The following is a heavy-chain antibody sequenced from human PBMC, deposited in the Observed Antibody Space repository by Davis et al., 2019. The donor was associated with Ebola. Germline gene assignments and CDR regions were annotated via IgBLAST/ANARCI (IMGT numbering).Heavy chain of an antibody. CDR3: ARDIPTVNPLDY. CDR1: AGTFSSYA. Sequence: AASVKVSCKASAGTFSSYAISWVRQAPGQGLEWMGGIIPIFGTANYAQKFQGRVTITADKSTSTAYMELSSLRSEDTAVYYCARDIPTVNPLDYWGQGTLVTVSS. V-gene: IGHV1-69*06. D-gene: IGHD4-17*01. J-gene: IGHJ4*02. CDR2: IIPIFGTA.